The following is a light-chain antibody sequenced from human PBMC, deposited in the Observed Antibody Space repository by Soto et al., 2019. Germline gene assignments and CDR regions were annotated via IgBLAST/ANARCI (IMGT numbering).Light chain of an antibody. J-gene: IGKJ1*01. CDR3: QQYNSWLWT. V-gene: IGKV3-15*01. CDR1: ESVSSK. CDR2: GAS. Sequence: EIVITQSPATLYLSQVERSTLSRRASESVSSKLAWYQQKPGQAPRLLIYGASTRATGIPARFSGSGSGTEFTLIISSLQSEDSAVYYCQQYNSWLWTFGQGTKVDI.